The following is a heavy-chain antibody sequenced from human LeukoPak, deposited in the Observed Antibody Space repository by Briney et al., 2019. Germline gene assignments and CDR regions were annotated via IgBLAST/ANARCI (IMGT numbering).Heavy chain of an antibody. CDR3: ARDRGTVTTLSYYGMDV. J-gene: IGHJ6*02. CDR2: IIPILDIT. V-gene: IGHV1-69*04. Sequence: GASVKVSCKAFGDTFSSSSMSWVRQAPGQGLEWMGRIIPILDITNYAQEFQGRVTITADRSTTTAHMEVNNLGSDDTAVYYCARDRGTVTTLSYYGMDVWGQGTTVTVSS. D-gene: IGHD4-17*01. CDR1: GDTFSSSS.